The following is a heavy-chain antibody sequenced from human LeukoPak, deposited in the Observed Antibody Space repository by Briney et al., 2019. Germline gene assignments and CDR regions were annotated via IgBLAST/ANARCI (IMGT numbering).Heavy chain of an antibody. CDR1: GGSISSSSYY. CDR3: ASNSFDYYGSGSYSVDY. D-gene: IGHD3-10*01. J-gene: IGHJ4*02. V-gene: IGHV4-39*01. CDR2: IYYSGST. Sequence: SETLSLTCTVAGGSISSSSYYWGWIRQPPGKGLEWIGIIYYSGSTYYNPSLKSRVTISVDTSKKQFSLNLSSVTAADTAVYYCASNSFDYYGSGSYSVDYWGQGTLVTVSS.